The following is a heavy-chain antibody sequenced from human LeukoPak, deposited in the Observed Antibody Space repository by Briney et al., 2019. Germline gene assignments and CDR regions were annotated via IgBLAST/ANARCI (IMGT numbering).Heavy chain of an antibody. V-gene: IGHV1-69*05. Sequence: SVKVSCKASGGTFSSYAISWVRQAPGRGLEWMGGIIPIFGTANYAQKFQGRVTITTDESTSTAYMELSSLRSEDTAVYYCASQITNGFDPWGQGTLVTVSS. CDR2: IIPIFGTA. CDR1: GGTFSSYA. CDR3: ASQITNGFDP. D-gene: IGHD5-24*01. J-gene: IGHJ5*02.